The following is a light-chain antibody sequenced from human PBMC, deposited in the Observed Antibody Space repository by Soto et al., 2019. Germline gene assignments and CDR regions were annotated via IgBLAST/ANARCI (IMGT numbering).Light chain of an antibody. CDR3: QQSYSTLPIT. CDR2: AAS. CDR1: QDIDTY. Sequence: IQMTQPPSFLSASVGARVTITCRASQDIDTYLNWYQQKPGKAPNLLIYAASSLQSGVPSRFSGSGSGTDFTLTISSLQPEDFATYHCQQSYSTLPITFGQGTRLEI. J-gene: IGKJ5*01. V-gene: IGKV1-39*01.